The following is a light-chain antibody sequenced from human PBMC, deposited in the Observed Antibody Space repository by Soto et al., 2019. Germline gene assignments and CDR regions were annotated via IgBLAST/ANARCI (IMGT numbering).Light chain of an antibody. CDR1: QSITSS. Sequence: DIQMTQSPSSLSASVGDRVTITCRASQSITSSLNWYQQKPGHAPNLLIYLASYLLSGVPSRFSGDGSGADFTLTISSLQPADFATYYCQQSYTIPYTFGQGTRLEIK. V-gene: IGKV1-39*01. CDR3: QQSYTIPYT. CDR2: LAS. J-gene: IGKJ2*01.